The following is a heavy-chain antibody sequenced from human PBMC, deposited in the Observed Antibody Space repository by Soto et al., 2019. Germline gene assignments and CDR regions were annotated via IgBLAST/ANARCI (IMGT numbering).Heavy chain of an antibody. J-gene: IGHJ5*02. Sequence: GGSLRLSCGASGLTFSGYGMNWVRQAPGKGLEWVSSISSSSSYIYYADSVKGRFTISRDNAKNSLYLQMNSLRAEDTAVYYCAVVAARPNWFDPWGQGTLVTVSS. CDR1: GLTFSGYG. D-gene: IGHD6-6*01. CDR3: AVVAARPNWFDP. V-gene: IGHV3-21*01. CDR2: ISSSSSYI.